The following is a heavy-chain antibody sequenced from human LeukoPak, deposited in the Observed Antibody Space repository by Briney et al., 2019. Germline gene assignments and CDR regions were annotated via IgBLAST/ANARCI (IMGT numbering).Heavy chain of an antibody. D-gene: IGHD4-17*01. CDR1: GFPFSDYY. CDR2: ISSSSSYT. V-gene: IGHV3-11*05. Sequence: SGGSLRLSCASSGFPFSDYYMSWIRPAPGKGLEWVSYISSSSSYTNYADSVKGRFTISRDNAKNSLYLQMNSLRAEDTAVYYCARAMSYGDYVGLAYWGQGTLVTVSS. J-gene: IGHJ4*02. CDR3: ARAMSYGDYVGLAY.